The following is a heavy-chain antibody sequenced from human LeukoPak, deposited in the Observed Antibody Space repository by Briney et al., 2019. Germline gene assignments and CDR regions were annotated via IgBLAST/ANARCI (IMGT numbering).Heavy chain of an antibody. V-gene: IGHV3-23*01. D-gene: IGHD3-22*01. CDR3: AEEPYDRSYYFEQ. Sequence: PGGSLRLSCAASGFTFSSYAMSWVRQAPGKGLEWVSAISGSGGSTYYADSVKGRFTISRDNSKNTLYLQMNSLRVDDTAVYYCAEEPYDRSYYFEQWGQGPLVPVSS. CDR1: GFTFSSYA. CDR2: ISGSGGST. J-gene: IGHJ4*02.